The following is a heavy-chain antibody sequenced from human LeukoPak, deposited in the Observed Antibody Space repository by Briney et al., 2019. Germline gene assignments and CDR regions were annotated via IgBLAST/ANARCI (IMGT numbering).Heavy chain of an antibody. Sequence: SETLSLTCTVSGGSISSYYWSWIRQPPGKGLEWIGYIYYTGSTNYNPSLKSRVTISVDTSKNQFSLKLSSVTAADTAVYYCARTYSRDGYNCPLGYWGQGTLVTVSS. CDR2: IYYTGST. CDR3: ARTYSRDGYNCPLGY. CDR1: GGSISSYY. D-gene: IGHD5-24*01. J-gene: IGHJ4*02. V-gene: IGHV4-59*01.